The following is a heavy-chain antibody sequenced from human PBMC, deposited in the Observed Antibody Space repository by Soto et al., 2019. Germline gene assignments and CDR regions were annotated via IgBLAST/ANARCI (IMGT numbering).Heavy chain of an antibody. J-gene: IGHJ5*02. CDR2: IYYSGST. V-gene: IGHV4-39*01. Sequence: KTSETLSLTCTVSGGSISSSSYYWGWIRQPPGKGLEWIGSIYYSGSTYYNPSLKSRVTISVDTSKNQFSLKLSSVTAADTAAYYCARRSGITGTWWFDPWGQGTLVTVSS. D-gene: IGHD1-20*01. CDR1: GGSISSSSYY. CDR3: ARRSGITGTWWFDP.